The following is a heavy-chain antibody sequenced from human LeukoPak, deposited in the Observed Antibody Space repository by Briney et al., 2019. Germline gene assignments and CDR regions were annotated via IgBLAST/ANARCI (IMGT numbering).Heavy chain of an antibody. CDR3: ASRYDSSGYGPKNYYYYYGMDV. Sequence: ASVKVSCKASGGTFSSYAIRWVRQAPGQGLEWMGGIIPIFGTANYAQKFQGRVTITADESTSTAYMELSSLRSEDTAVYYCASRYDSSGYGPKNYYYYYGMDVWGQGTTVTVSS. D-gene: IGHD3-22*01. CDR1: GGTFSSYA. J-gene: IGHJ6*02. V-gene: IGHV1-69*13. CDR2: IIPIFGTA.